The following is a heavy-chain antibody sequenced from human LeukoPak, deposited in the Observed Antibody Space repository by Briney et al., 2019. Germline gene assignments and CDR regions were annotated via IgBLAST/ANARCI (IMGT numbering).Heavy chain of an antibody. J-gene: IGHJ6*03. CDR1: GGSFSGYY. CDR2: INHSGST. V-gene: IGHV4-34*01. Sequence: SETLSLTCAVYGGSFSGYYWSWIRQPPGKGLEWIGEINHSGSTNYNPSLKSRVTISVDTSKNQFALKLSSVTAADTAVYYCARAKSVTYYDFWSAAAPYYYYYMDVWGKGTTVTVSS. CDR3: ARAKSVTYYDFWSAAAPYYYYYMDV. D-gene: IGHD3-3*01.